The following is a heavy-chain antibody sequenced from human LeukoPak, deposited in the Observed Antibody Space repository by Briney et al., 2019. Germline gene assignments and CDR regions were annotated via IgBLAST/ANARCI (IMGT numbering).Heavy chain of an antibody. CDR1: GFTFSSYG. CDR2: ISYDGSNK. Sequence: GGSLRLSCAASGFTFSSYGMHWVRQAPGKGLEWVAVISYDGSNKYYADSVKGRFTISRDNSKNTLYLQMNSLRAEDTAVYYCMAGLRYFDWLLGGNDAFDIWGQGTMVTVSS. D-gene: IGHD3-9*01. CDR3: MAGLRYFDWLLGGNDAFDI. V-gene: IGHV3-30*03. J-gene: IGHJ3*02.